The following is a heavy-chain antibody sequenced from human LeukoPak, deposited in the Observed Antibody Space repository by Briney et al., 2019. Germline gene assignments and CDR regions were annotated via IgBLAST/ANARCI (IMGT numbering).Heavy chain of an antibody. Sequence: PGRSLRLSCAASGFTFSSFAMQWARQAPGKGLEWVAVISYDGSNKYYADSVKGRFTISRDNSKNTLYLQMNSLRAEDTAVYYCARDGGRWLQNSVDYWGQGTLVTVSS. D-gene: IGHD5-24*01. J-gene: IGHJ4*02. V-gene: IGHV3-30-3*01. CDR3: ARDGGRWLQNSVDY. CDR2: ISYDGSNK. CDR1: GFTFSSFA.